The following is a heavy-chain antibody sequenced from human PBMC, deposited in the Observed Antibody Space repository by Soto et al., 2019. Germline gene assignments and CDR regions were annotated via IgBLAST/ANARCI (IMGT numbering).Heavy chain of an antibody. CDR1: GYSFSSYW. V-gene: IGHV5-10-1*01. CDR3: ATDSSNHYYYGMDV. CDR2: IDPSDSYT. J-gene: IGHJ6*02. Sequence: GESLKISCKGSGYSFSSYWISWVRQMPGKGLEWMGRIDPSDSYTNYSPSFQGHVTISADKSISTAYLQWSSLKASDTALYYCATDSSNHYYYGMDVWGQGTTVT. D-gene: IGHD6-13*01.